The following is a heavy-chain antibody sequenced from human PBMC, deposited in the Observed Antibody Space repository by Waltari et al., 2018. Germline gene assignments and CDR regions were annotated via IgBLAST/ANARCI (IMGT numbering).Heavy chain of an antibody. J-gene: IGHJ4*02. V-gene: IGHV1-18*01. Sequence: QVQLVQSGAEVTRPGASVKVSCKTSGYIFTALDINWVRQAPGQGFEWMGWISGYNGDTKYEQSLQGRVTMTTDTSTTTAYMEIRSLRYDDTAVYYCARDDVDSSNFGGFWGQGTVVTVSS. CDR2: ISGYNGDT. CDR3: ARDDVDSSNFGGF. D-gene: IGHD6-13*01. CDR1: GYIFTALD.